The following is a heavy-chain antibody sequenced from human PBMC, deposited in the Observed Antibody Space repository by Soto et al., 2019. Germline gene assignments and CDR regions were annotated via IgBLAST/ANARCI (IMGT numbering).Heavy chain of an antibody. CDR3: AKDGSYDFWSGSYRGPFDY. D-gene: IGHD3-3*01. V-gene: IGHV3-30*18. CDR1: GFTFSSYG. J-gene: IGHJ4*02. Sequence: PGGSLRLSCAASGFTFSSYGMHWVRQAPGKGLEWVAVISYDGSNKYYADSVKGRFTISRDNSKNTLYLQINSLRAEDTAVYYCAKDGSYDFWSGSYRGPFDYWGQGTLVTVSS. CDR2: ISYDGSNK.